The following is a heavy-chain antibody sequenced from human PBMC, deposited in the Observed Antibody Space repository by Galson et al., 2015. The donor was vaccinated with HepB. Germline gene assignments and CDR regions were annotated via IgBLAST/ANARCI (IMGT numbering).Heavy chain of an antibody. CDR1: GFTFSSYA. D-gene: IGHD3-10*01. J-gene: IGHJ6*02. CDR3: ADGAVRGVIHRHYGMDV. Sequence: SLRLSCAASGFTFSSYAMSWVRQAPGKGLEWVSAISGSGGSTYYADSVKGRFTISRDNSKNTLYLQMNSLRAEDTAVYYCADGAVRGVIHRHYGMDVWGQGTTVTVSS. V-gene: IGHV3-23*01. CDR2: ISGSGGST.